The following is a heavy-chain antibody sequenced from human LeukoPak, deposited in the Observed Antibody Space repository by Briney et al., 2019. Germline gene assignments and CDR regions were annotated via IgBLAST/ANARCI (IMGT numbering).Heavy chain of an antibody. Sequence: GASVKVSCKASGYTFTSYYMHWVRQAPGQGLEWMGIINPSGGSTSYAQKFQGRVTMTRDTSTSTVYMELSSLRSEDTAVYYCARAGYYDFWSGYLKGVDRGGDAFDIWGQGTMVTVSS. CDR2: INPSGGST. D-gene: IGHD3-3*01. CDR1: GYTFTSYY. V-gene: IGHV1-46*01. J-gene: IGHJ3*02. CDR3: ARAGYYDFWSGYLKGVDRGGDAFDI.